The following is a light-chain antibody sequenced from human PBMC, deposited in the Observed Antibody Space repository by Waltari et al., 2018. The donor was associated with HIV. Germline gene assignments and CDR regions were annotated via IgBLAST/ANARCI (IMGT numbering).Light chain of an antibody. V-gene: IGKV3-20*01. CDR1: QSVSGTY. CDR2: GAS. Sequence: EFVLTQSPGTLSLSPGERATLSCRASQSVSGTYLAWYQQKPGQAPRLLICGASTRATGIPDRFSGIGSRTDFTLTISRLEPEDFAVYFCQQSVASPYTFGQGTNLEIK. J-gene: IGKJ2*01. CDR3: QQSVASPYT.